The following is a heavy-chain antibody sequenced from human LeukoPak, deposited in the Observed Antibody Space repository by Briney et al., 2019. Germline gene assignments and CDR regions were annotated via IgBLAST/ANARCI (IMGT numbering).Heavy chain of an antibody. CDR2: IKSKTDGGTT. Sequence: GGSLRLSCAASGFTFSNAWMSWVRQAPGKGLEWVGRIKSKTDGGTTDYAAPVKGRFTISRDDSKNTLYLQMNSLRAEDTAVYYCARDSRYCSSTSCHYYFDYWGQGTLVTVSS. J-gene: IGHJ4*02. CDR1: GFTFSNAW. CDR3: ARDSRYCSSTSCHYYFDY. D-gene: IGHD2-2*01. V-gene: IGHV3-15*01.